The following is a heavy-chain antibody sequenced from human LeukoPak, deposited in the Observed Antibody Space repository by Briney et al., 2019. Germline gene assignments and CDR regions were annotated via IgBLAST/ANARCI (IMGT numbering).Heavy chain of an antibody. J-gene: IGHJ4*02. CDR2: ISYDGSNK. D-gene: IGHD6-13*01. CDR1: GFTLSSYG. V-gene: IGHV3-30*18. CDR3: AKDRGSSWSDLSYYFDY. Sequence: PGGSLRLSCAASGFTLSSYGMHWVRQAPGKGLEWVAVISYDGSNKYYADSVKGRFTISRDNSKNTLYPQMNSLRAEDTAVYYCAKDRGSSWSDLSYYFDYWGQGTLVTVSS.